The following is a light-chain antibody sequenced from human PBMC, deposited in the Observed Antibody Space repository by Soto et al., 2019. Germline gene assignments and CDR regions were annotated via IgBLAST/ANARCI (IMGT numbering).Light chain of an antibody. CDR1: SSNIGTNT. V-gene: IGLV1-44*01. CDR3: AAWDVSLVV. J-gene: IGLJ2*01. CDR2: SDN. Sequence: QSVLTQPPSASGTPGQRVTISCSGSSSNIGTNTVIWYQQLPGAAPKLLIYSDNQRPSGGPDRFSGSKSGTSASLAISGLQSEEEADYYCAAWDVSLVVFGGGTKLTVL.